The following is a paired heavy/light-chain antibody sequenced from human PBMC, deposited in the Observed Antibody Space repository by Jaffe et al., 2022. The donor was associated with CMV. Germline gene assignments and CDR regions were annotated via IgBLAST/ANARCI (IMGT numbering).Light chain of an antibody. CDR1: ALPKQY. CDR3: QSADSSGTSVV. V-gene: IGLV3-25*03. J-gene: IGLJ2*01. Sequence: SYELTQPPSVSVSPGQTARITCSGDALPKQYAYWYQQKPGQAPVLVIYKDSERPSGIPERFSGSSSGTTVTLTISGVQAEDEADYYCQSADSSGTSVVFGGGTKLTVL. CDR2: KDS.
Heavy chain of an antibody. CDR2: ISGSGGST. J-gene: IGHJ4*02. V-gene: IGHV3-23*01. CDR3: AKGAHITMVRGVQYYFDY. CDR1: GFTFSSYA. Sequence: EVQLLESGGGLVQPGGSLRLSCAASGFTFSSYAMSWVRQAPGKGLEWVSAISGSGGSTYYADSVKGRFTISRDNSKNTLYLQMNSLRAEDTAVYYCAKGAHITMVRGVQYYFDYWGQGTLVTVSS. D-gene: IGHD3-10*01.